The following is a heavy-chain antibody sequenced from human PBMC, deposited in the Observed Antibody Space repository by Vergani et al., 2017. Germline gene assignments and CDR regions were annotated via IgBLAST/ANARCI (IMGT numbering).Heavy chain of an antibody. V-gene: IGHV1-3*01. Sequence: QVQLVQSGAEVKKPGASVKVSCKASGYTFTSYAMHWVRQAPGKRLEWMGWINAGNGNTKYSQKFQGRVTITRDTSASTAYMELSSLRSEDTAVYYCAREGYYYDSSGYLNWFDPWGQGTLVTVSS. D-gene: IGHD3-22*01. CDR2: INAGNGNT. J-gene: IGHJ5*02. CDR1: GYTFTSYA. CDR3: AREGYYYDSSGYLNWFDP.